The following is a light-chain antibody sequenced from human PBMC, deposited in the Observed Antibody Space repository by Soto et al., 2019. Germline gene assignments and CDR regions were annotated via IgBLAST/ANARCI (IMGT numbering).Light chain of an antibody. CDR3: QQLNTYPVT. CDR1: QGVSSY. CDR2: AAS. Sequence: DIQLTQSPSFLSASVGDRVTITCRASQGVSSYLAWYRQKPGKAPMLLIYAASTLHSGVPSRFSGSGSGTDFTLTISSLQPEDVANYYGQQLNTYPVTFGPGTQVDIK. V-gene: IGKV1-9*01. J-gene: IGKJ3*01.